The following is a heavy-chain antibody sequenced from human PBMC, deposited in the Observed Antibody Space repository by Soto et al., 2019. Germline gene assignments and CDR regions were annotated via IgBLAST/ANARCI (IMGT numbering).Heavy chain of an antibody. D-gene: IGHD3-3*01. CDR1: GFTFDDYT. CDR2: ISWDGGST. J-gene: IGHJ6*02. V-gene: IGHV3-43*01. CDR3: AKDSGAYYDFWSGYYWYYYYGMDV. Sequence: VGSLRLSCAGSGFTFDDYTMHWVRQAPGKGLEWVSLISWDGGSTYYADSVKGRFTISRDNSKNSLYLQMNSLRTEDTALYYCAKDSGAYYDFWSGYYWYYYYGMDVWGQGTTVTVSS.